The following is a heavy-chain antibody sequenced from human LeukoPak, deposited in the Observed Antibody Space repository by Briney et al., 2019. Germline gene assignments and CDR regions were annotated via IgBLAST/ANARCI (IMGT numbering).Heavy chain of an antibody. V-gene: IGHV1-18*01. Sequence: GASVKVSCEASGYTFTSYGISWVRQAPGQGLEWMGWISAYNGNTNYAQKLQGRVTMTTDTSTSTAYMELRSLRSDDTAVYYCARGRGGYEDHDAFDIWGQGTMVTVSS. CDR1: GYTFTSYG. CDR2: ISAYNGNT. J-gene: IGHJ3*02. CDR3: ARGRGGYEDHDAFDI. D-gene: IGHD5-12*01.